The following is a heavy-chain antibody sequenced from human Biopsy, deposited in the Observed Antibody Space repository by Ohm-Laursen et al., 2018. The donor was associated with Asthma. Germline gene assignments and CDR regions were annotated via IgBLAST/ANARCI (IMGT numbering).Heavy chain of an antibody. CDR3: ARDREVYGSGIGALYYYYYYGMDV. V-gene: IGHV3-30-3*01. Sequence: SLRLSCAASGFSFHNYPMHWVRQAPGKGLEWVALTSYDGANNYYADSVKGRFTISRDNSENTVSLQMNSLTTADTAVYYCARDREVYGSGIGALYYYYYYGMDVWGQGTTVTVPS. J-gene: IGHJ6*02. CDR2: TSYDGANN. D-gene: IGHD3-10*01. CDR1: GFSFHNYP.